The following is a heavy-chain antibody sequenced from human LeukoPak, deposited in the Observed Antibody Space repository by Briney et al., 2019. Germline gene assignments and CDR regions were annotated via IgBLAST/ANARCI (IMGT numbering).Heavy chain of an antibody. CDR3: ARDAGYGYDRFDY. CDR2: ISYDGSNT. Sequence: LSLTCSVSGYSISSAYYWGWIRQPPGKGLEWVAIISYDGSNTYYADSVKGRFTISRDNSKNTLYLQMNSLRTEDTAVYYCARDAGYGYDRFDYWGQGTQVTVSS. J-gene: IGHJ4*02. CDR1: GYSISSAY. D-gene: IGHD5-18*01. V-gene: IGHV3-30*03.